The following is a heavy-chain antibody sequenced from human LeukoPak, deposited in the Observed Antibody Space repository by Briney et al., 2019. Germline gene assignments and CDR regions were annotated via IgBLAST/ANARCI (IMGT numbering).Heavy chain of an antibody. CDR3: ARDRAAGYSYGFSPNLDAFDI. CDR2: IYYSGSS. CDR1: GGSISSGNYY. J-gene: IGHJ3*02. V-gene: IGHV4-30-4*01. D-gene: IGHD5-18*01. Sequence: SQTLSLTCTVSGGSISSGNYYWSWIRQPPGKGLEWIGYIYYSGSSYYNPSLKSRVTISVDTSKNQFSLTLSSVTAADTAVYYCARDRAAGYSYGFSPNLDAFDIWGQGTMVTVSS.